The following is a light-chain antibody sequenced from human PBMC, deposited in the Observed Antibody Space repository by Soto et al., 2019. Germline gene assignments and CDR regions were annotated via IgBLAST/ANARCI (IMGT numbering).Light chain of an antibody. V-gene: IGKV1-39*01. Sequence: DIQMTQSPSSLSASVGDRVTITCRASQSISSYLNGYQQKPGKAPKLLIYAASSLQSGVPSRFSGSGSGTDFTLTISSLQPEDVATYYCQQSYSTPRTFGQGTKVEIK. CDR3: QQSYSTPRT. CDR2: AAS. CDR1: QSISSY. J-gene: IGKJ1*01.